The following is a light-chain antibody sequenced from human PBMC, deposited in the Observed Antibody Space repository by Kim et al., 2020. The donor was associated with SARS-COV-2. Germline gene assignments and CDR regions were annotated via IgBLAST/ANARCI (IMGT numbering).Light chain of an antibody. CDR3: ASYTRSDTYV. J-gene: IGLJ1*01. CDR1: SSDISDSKF. V-gene: IGLV2-14*03. Sequence: QSALTQPASVSGSPGQSITISCTGPSSDISDSKFVSWFQHHPGEAPKLVIYDVRQRSSGVSDRFSASKSGNTASLTISDLQAEDEADYYCASYTRSDTYVFGTGTQLTV. CDR2: DVR.